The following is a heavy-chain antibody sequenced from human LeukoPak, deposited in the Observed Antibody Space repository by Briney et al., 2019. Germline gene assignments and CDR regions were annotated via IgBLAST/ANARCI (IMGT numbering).Heavy chain of an antibody. CDR1: GFTVSNNY. V-gene: IGHV3-66*02. CDR3: ARQPGIAAAGQYYYYYYGMDV. D-gene: IGHD6-13*01. Sequence: GGSLRLSCAASGFTVSNNYMSWVRQAPGKGLEWVSVIYSGGSTYYADSVKGRFTISRDNSKNTLYLQMNSLRAEDTAVYYCARQPGIAAAGQYYYYYYGMDVWGQGTTVTVSS. J-gene: IGHJ6*02. CDR2: IYSGGST.